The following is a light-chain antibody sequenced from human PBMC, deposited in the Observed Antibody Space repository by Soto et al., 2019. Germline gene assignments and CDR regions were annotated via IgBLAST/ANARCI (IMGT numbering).Light chain of an antibody. CDR3: QQYNSSPLT. J-gene: IGKJ4*01. CDR1: QSISSW. CDR2: KAS. V-gene: IGKV1-5*03. Sequence: IQMTQSPSTRSASVGDRVTITCRASQSISSWLAWYQQKPGKAPKLLIYKASSLESGVPSRFSGSGSGTEFTLTISSLQPDDFATYYCQQYNSSPLTFGGGTKVEIK.